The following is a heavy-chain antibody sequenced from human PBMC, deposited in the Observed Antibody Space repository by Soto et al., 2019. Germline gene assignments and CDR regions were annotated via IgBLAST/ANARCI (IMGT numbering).Heavy chain of an antibody. V-gene: IGHV1-8*01. Sequence: ASVKVSCKASGYTFTSYDINWVRQATGQGLEWMGWMNPNSGNTGYAQKFQGRVTMTEDTSTDTAYMELSSLRSEDTAVYYCATAVVGATFDYWGQGTLVTVSS. CDR2: MNPNSGNT. CDR3: ATAVVGATFDY. D-gene: IGHD1-26*01. J-gene: IGHJ4*02. CDR1: GYTFTSYD.